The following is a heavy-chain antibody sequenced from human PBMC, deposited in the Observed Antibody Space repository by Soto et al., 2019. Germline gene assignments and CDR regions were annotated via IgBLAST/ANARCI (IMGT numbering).Heavy chain of an antibody. V-gene: IGHV3-15*05. J-gene: IGHJ5*01. CDR3: TAGLGHTDDDS. Sequence: EVQLVEAGGGLVKPGGSLTLSCAASGFTFDDAWMRWVRQAPGKGLEWVGRITRRIDGETTDYAAPVKGRFTISRDDSKKMLWLQMNGLKSEDTAVYYCTAGLGHTDDDSWGQGTLVTVSS. CDR1: GFTFDDAW. CDR2: ITRRIDGETT. D-gene: IGHD7-27*01.